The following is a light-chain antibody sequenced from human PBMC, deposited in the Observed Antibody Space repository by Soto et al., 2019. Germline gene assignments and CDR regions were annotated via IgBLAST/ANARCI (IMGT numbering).Light chain of an antibody. CDR2: AAS. CDR3: QQSYSTLT. V-gene: IGKV1-39*01. Sequence: DIEMTQSPSTLSSSVGDRVTITCRASQSISSWPAWYQQKPGKAPKLLIYAASSLQSGVPSRLSGSGSGTDFTLTISSMQPEDFATYYCQQSYSTLTFGGGTKVDTK. CDR1: QSISSW. J-gene: IGKJ4*01.